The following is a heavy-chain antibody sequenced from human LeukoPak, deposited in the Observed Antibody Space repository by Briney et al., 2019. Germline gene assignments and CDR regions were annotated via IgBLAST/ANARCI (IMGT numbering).Heavy chain of an antibody. Sequence: SVKVSCKASGGTFSSYAISWVRQAPGQGLEWMGGIIPIFGTANYAQKFQGRVTITADKSTSTAYMELSSLRSEDTAVYYCARNSGIKWLLDYWGQGTLVTVSS. CDR2: IIPIFGTA. J-gene: IGHJ4*02. CDR3: ARNSGIKWLLDY. V-gene: IGHV1-69*06. CDR1: GGTFSSYA. D-gene: IGHD3-22*01.